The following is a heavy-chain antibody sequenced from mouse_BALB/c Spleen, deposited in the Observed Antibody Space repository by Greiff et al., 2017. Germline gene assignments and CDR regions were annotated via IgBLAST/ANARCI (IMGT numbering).Heavy chain of an antibody. CDR3: AILVGETY. CDR2: IYPGDGDT. J-gene: IGHJ3*01. CDR1: GYAFSSYW. V-gene: IGHV1-80*01. D-gene: IGHD2-10*02. Sequence: QVQLQQSGAELVRPGSSVKISCKASGYAFSSYWMNWVKQRPGQGLEWIGQIYPGDGDTNYNGKFKGKATLTADKSSSTAYMQLSSLTSEDSAVYFCAILVGETYWGQGTLVTVSA.